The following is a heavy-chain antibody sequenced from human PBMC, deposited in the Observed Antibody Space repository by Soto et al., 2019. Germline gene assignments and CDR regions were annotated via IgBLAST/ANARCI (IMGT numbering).Heavy chain of an antibody. CDR1: GGSISGSYYY. D-gene: IGHD1-20*01. CDR3: ATSQKGYNSNDFDH. J-gene: IGHJ4*02. V-gene: IGHV4-39*01. Sequence: SETRSLTCDVSGGSISGSYYYCGWLRQSPGKGPAWLGSVFSTVFPAYNPSLEILVSVSVDTSKNQFSLKVSVVSAADTAGYYCATSQKGYNSNDFDHWGQGALVTVS. CDR2: VFSTVFP.